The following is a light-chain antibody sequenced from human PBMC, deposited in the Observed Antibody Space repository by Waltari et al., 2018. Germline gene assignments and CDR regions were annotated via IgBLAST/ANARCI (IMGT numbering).Light chain of an antibody. CDR3: QQYDSLPVT. CDR1: QDINNY. V-gene: IGKV1-33*01. Sequence: DIHTTQHPSSLSASVGDRVTFTCQASQDINNYLNWYHQKPGKAPKFLIYDASKWETGVPSMFSGSGSGTTFTFTISFLEPEDVGTYYCQQYDSLPVTFGGGTKVEI. CDR2: DAS. J-gene: IGKJ4*01.